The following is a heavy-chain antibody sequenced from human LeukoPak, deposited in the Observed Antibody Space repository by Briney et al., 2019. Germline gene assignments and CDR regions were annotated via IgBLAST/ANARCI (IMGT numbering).Heavy chain of an antibody. CDR2: ISTSSSYI. D-gene: IGHD3-10*01. J-gene: IGHJ4*02. CDR3: AKLSATSGMYYFDY. V-gene: IGHV3-21*01. Sequence: PGGSLRLSCTASGFTFSSYSMNWVRQAPGKGLEWVSSISTSSSYIYYADSVKGRFTISRDNSKNTLYLQMNSLRAEDTAVYYCAKLSATSGMYYFDYWGQGTLVTVSS. CDR1: GFTFSSYS.